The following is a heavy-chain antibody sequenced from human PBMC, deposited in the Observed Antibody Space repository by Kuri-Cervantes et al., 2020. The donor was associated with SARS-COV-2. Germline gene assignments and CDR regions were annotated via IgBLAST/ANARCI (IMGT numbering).Heavy chain of an antibody. Sequence: GESLKISCAASGFTFSSYAMHWVRQAPGKGLEWVASISYEGSNKHYADSVKGRFTISRDNSKRTLYLQLNTLRAEDTAIYYCAKDLLRTSPAVFDVWGQGTMVTVSS. J-gene: IGHJ3*01. CDR3: AKDLLRTSPAVFDV. D-gene: IGHD3-10*01. CDR1: GFTFSSYA. V-gene: IGHV3-30*04. CDR2: ISYEGSNK.